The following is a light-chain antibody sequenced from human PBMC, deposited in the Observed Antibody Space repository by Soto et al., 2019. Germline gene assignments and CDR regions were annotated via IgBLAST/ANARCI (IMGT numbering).Light chain of an antibody. V-gene: IGLV6-57*04. J-gene: IGLJ2*01. CDR2: EDN. Sequence: NFMLTQPRSVSESPGKTVTISCTPTSASIATNYVQWHQQRPGTAPRSVIYEDNQRPSGVPDRFSGSVDRSSNSASLTISGLKTEDEADYYCQTYDVDNVIFGGGTKLTVL. CDR3: QTYDVDNVI. CDR1: SASIATNY.